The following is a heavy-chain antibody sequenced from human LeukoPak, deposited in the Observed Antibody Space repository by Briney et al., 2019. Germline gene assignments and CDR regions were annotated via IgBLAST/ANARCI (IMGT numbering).Heavy chain of an antibody. CDR3: ARARGWYLAFDI. J-gene: IGHJ3*02. V-gene: IGHV3-21*01. D-gene: IGHD6-19*01. Sequence: KPGGSLRLSCAASGFTFSSYSMNWVRQAPGKGLEWVSSISSSSSYIYYADSVKGRFTISRDNAKNSLYLQMNSLRAEDTAVYYCARARGWYLAFDIWGQGTMVTVSS. CDR1: GFTFSSYS. CDR2: ISSSSSYI.